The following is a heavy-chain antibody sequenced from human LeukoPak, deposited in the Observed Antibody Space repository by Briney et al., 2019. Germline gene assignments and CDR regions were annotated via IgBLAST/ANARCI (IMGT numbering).Heavy chain of an antibody. CDR2: IDHPGTA. V-gene: IGHV4-34*01. CDR3: AVGITILGVAASFDS. J-gene: IGHJ4*02. Sequence: SQTLSLTCAVYGASYNAYYWSWIRQPPGKGLERIGDIDHPGTATYNPSLKSRLTISADASKNQFSLKLNSVTDADTAVYYCAVGITILGVAASFDSWGQGNLVIVSS. D-gene: IGHD3-3*01. CDR1: GASYNAYY.